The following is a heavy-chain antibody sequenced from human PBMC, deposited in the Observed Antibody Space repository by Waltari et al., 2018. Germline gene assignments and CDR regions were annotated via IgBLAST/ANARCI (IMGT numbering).Heavy chain of an antibody. V-gene: IGHV1-2*02. CDR1: GYTFTGYY. CDR2: INPNRGGT. D-gene: IGHD2-15*01. J-gene: IGHJ4*02. Sequence: QVQLVQSGAEVKKPGASVKVSCKASGYTFTGYYMHWVRQAPGQGLEWMGWINPNRGGTNYAQKFQGRVTMTRDTSISTAYMELSRLRSDDTAVYYCARDVYCSGGSCYYFDYWGQGTLVTVSS. CDR3: ARDVYCSGGSCYYFDY.